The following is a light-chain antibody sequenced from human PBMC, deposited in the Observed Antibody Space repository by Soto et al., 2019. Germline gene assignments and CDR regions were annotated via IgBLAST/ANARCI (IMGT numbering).Light chain of an antibody. CDR3: LQDYNYPWT. Sequence: AIQMTQSPSSLSASVGDRVTITCRASQGIGNDLGWYQQKPGKAPKLLIYAASNLQSGVPSRFSGSGSGTDFTLTFSSLQPEDFATYYCLQDYNYPWTFGQGTKVDIK. CDR2: AAS. J-gene: IGKJ1*01. V-gene: IGKV1-6*01. CDR1: QGIGND.